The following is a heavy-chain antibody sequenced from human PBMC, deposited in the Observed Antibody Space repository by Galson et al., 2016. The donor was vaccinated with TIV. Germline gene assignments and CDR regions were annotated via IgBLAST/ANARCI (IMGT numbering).Heavy chain of an antibody. Sequence: SVKVSCKASGDTFRTYTISWVRQAPGQGPEWMGWISPYKDDTSYAQKLQGRVTMTGDTSTSTVYMELSSLRSEDTAVYYCARTQSCGGDCYYFDYWGQGALVTVSS. V-gene: IGHV1-18*01. CDR3: ARTQSCGGDCYYFDY. J-gene: IGHJ4*02. CDR2: ISPYKDDT. CDR1: GDTFRTYT. D-gene: IGHD2-21*02.